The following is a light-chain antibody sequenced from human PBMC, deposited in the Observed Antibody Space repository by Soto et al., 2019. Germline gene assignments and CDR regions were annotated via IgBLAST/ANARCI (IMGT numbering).Light chain of an antibody. CDR1: QSVGKH. V-gene: IGKV3-11*01. CDR2: GAS. CDR3: QQRSDWSIT. J-gene: IGKJ5*01. Sequence: TQSPSSLSASVGDRVTITCRASQSVGKHLNWYQQKPGQPPRXLIYGASSRATGIPARFSGSGSGTDFTLTISSLEPEDFEVYDCQQRSDWSITFGQGTRLEIK.